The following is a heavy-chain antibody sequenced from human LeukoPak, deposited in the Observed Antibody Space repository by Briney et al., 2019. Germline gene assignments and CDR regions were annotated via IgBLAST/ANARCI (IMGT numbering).Heavy chain of an antibody. CDR3: ARKGRGNYYFDY. D-gene: IGHD1-7*01. CDR2: ISGIGAGT. Sequence: GGSLRLSCAASGFTFSSYAMSWVHQAPGKGLEWVSLISGIGAGTYYADSVKGRFTISRDNSKNTLYLQMNSLRAEDTAVYYCARKGRGNYYFDYWGQGTLVTVSS. CDR1: GFTFSSYA. J-gene: IGHJ4*02. V-gene: IGHV3-23*01.